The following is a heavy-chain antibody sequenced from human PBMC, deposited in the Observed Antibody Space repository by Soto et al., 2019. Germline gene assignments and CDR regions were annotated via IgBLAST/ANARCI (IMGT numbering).Heavy chain of an antibody. CDR3: ATRELEPMDNDAFDI. J-gene: IGHJ3*02. CDR1: GGPISSDRHY. D-gene: IGHD1-1*01. Sequence: PSETLSLTCTVSGGPISSDRHYWDWIRQPPGRGLEWIGSIYYRGSTYYSPSLKSRVTISVDTSKNQFSLKLSSVTAADTAMYYCATRELEPMDNDAFDIWGQGTMVTVSS. V-gene: IGHV4-39*01. CDR2: IYYRGST.